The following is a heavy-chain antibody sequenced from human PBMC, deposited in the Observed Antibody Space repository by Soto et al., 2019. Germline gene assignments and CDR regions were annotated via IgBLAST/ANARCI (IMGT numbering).Heavy chain of an antibody. CDR2: IYYSGST. CDR1: GGSISSYY. J-gene: IGHJ5*02. Sequence: PSETLSLTCPVSGGSISSYYWSWIRQPPGKGLEWIGYIYYSGSTNYNPSLKSRVTISVDTSKNQFSLKLSSVTAADTAVYYCARHTGPYSSSWYGDWFDPWGQGTLVTVSS. D-gene: IGHD6-13*01. V-gene: IGHV4-59*08. CDR3: ARHTGPYSSSWYGDWFDP.